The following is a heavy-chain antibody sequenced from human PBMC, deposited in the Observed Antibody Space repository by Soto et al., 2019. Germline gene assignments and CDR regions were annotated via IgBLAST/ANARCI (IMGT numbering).Heavy chain of an antibody. J-gene: IGHJ4*02. CDR2: ISGSGDYT. CDR1: GFTFSSYA. D-gene: IGHD1-26*01. Sequence: PGGSLRLSCAASGFTFSSYATSWVRQAPGKGLEWVSTISGSGDYTFYADSVKGRFTISRDNSKNTLYLQMNSLRADDTAIYYCVKGLSGTYPLSSDYWGQGILVNVSS. CDR3: VKGLSGTYPLSSDY. V-gene: IGHV3-23*01.